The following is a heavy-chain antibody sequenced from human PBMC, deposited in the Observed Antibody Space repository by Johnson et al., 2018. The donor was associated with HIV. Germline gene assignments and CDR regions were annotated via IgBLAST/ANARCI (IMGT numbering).Heavy chain of an antibody. J-gene: IGHJ3*02. CDR2: ISYDGSNK. CDR1: GFTFSSYA. V-gene: IGHV3-30-3*01. CDR3: AREAHYYDSSGLKRGAFDI. Sequence: QVQLVESGGGLVQPGGSLRLSCAASGFTFSSYAMSWVRQAPGKGLEWVAVISYDGSNKYYADSVKGRFTISRDNSKNTLYLQMNSLRAEDTAVYYCAREAHYYDSSGLKRGAFDIWGQGTMVTVSS. D-gene: IGHD3-22*01.